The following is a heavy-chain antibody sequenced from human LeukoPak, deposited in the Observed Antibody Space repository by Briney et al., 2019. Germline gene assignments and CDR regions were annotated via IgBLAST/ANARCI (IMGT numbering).Heavy chain of an antibody. V-gene: IGHV3-48*02. CDR2: ISSRSSNI. D-gene: IGHD3-16*01. J-gene: IGHJ6*02. CDR3: ARIPGGYYYAMDV. CDR1: GFTFSSYS. Sequence: PGGSLRLSCAASGFTFSSYSMNWVRQAPGKGLEWVSYISSRSSNIYYADSVKGRFTISRDNAKNSLYLQVNSLRDEDTAVYYCARIPGGYYYAMDVWGQGTTVTVSS.